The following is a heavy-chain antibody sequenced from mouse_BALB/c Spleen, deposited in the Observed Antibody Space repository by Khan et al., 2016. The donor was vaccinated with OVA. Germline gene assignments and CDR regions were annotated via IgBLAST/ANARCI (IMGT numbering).Heavy chain of an antibody. CDR1: GFSLTSYG. CDR3: ALYYYGRAWFAY. D-gene: IGHD1-1*01. Sequence: QVQLKESGPGLVAPSQSLSITCTVSGFSLTSYGVGWVRQPPGKGLEWLGVIWGDGNTNSHSALISRLSISKDNSKSQVFLKLHGLQTDDTATYYCALYYYGRAWFAYWGQGTLVTVSA. CDR2: IWGDGNT. J-gene: IGHJ3*01. V-gene: IGHV2-3*01.